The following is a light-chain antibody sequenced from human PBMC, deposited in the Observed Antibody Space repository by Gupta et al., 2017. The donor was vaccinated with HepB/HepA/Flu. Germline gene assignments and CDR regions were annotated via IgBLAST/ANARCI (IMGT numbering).Light chain of an antibody. Sequence: ILITQSPASLSVPPGEGVTLSCRASQNGYSSLAWYQQKPGQAPRLLIYGASTRATDIPARFSGSGSGTEFTLTISRLQSEDFAVYFCQQDKLRPRTCGGGTKVEIK. CDR3: QQDKLRPRT. J-gene: IGKJ4*01. CDR1: QNGYSS. V-gene: IGKV3-15*01. CDR2: GAS.